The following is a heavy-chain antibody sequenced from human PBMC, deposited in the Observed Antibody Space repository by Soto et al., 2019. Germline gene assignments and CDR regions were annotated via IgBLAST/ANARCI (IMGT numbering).Heavy chain of an antibody. CDR3: ARSPNLASSGPNFDS. CDR1: GFTFSNAW. D-gene: IGHD6-13*01. V-gene: IGHV3-15*07. CDR2: IKSKTDGGTT. J-gene: IGHJ4*02. Sequence: GGSLRLSCAASGFTFSNAWMNWVRQAPGKGLEWVGRIKSKTDGGTTDYAAPVKGRFTISRDDSKNTLYLQMNSLKTEDTAVYYCARSPNLASSGPNFDSWGQGALVTVSS.